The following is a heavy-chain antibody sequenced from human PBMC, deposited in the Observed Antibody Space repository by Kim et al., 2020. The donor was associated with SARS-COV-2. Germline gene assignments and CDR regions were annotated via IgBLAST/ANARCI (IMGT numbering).Heavy chain of an antibody. J-gene: IGHJ3*01. CDR2: FYSSGTT. CDR3: VRAVVRDWAFDV. V-gene: IGHV4-4*02. CDR1: GVSITSDAW. Sequence: SETLSLTCGVSGVSITSDAWWGWVHPTPEEGFGWVGDFYSSGTTNYNPSLRRRVTILVAKSNNPFSLELTSVTVAATAMYYCVRAVVRDWAFDVWGQGTEATVPS. D-gene: IGHD3-22*01.